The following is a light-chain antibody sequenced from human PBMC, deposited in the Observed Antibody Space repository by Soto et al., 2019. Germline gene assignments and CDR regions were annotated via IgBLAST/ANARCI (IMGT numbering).Light chain of an antibody. CDR1: QGIRSD. CDR3: LRHRTYPRT. CDR2: AAS. J-gene: IGKJ1*01. Sequence: DIQMTQSPSSLSASVGDRVTITCRASQGIRSDLGWFQQKPGKAPKRMIYAASSLQNGVTSRFSGSGSGTEFTLTISGLQPDDFATYYCLRHRTYPRTFGHGTKVEVK. V-gene: IGKV1-17*01.